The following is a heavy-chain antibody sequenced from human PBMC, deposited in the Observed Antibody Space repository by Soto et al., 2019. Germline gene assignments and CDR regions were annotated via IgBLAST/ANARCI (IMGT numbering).Heavy chain of an antibody. V-gene: IGHV3-30-3*01. CDR1: GFTFSSYA. CDR2: ISYDGSNK. D-gene: IGHD5-12*01. CDR3: ARDLGWLQLKYYFDY. Sequence: VQLVESGGGVVQPGRSLRLSCAASGFTFSSYAMHWVRQAPGKGLEWVAVISYDGSNKYYADSVKGRFTISRDNSKNTLYLQMNSLRAEDTAVYYCARDLGWLQLKYYFDYWGQGTLVTVSS. J-gene: IGHJ4*02.